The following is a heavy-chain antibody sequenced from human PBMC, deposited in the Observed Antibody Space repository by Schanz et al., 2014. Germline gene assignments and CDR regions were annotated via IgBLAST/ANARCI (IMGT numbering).Heavy chain of an antibody. CDR2: ISSGSFTS. V-gene: IGHV3-48*01. CDR3: AKDRRDNYGSGTFYFEH. Sequence: EVQLVESGGGLVQPGGSLRLSCAASGFTFRTYLMNWVRQAPGKGLEWVSFISSGSFTSYYADSVKGRFTISRDTSKNTLYLQMSSLRAEDTALYFCAKDRRDNYGSGTFYFEHWGQGTLVTVSS. CDR1: GFTFRTYL. J-gene: IGHJ4*02. D-gene: IGHD3-10*01.